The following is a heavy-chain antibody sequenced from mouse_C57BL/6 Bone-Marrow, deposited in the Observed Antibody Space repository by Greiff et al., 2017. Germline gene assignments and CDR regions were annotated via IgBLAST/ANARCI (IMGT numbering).Heavy chain of an antibody. V-gene: IGHV1-64*01. CDR2: IHPNSGST. CDR1: GYTFTSSW. D-gene: IGHD2-14*01. J-gene: IGHJ2*01. CDR3: ARNRMGGY. Sequence: VQLQQPGAELVKPGASVKLSCKASGYTFTSSWMHWVKQRPGQGLEWIGMIHPNSGSTNYNEKFKSKATLTVDKSSSTAYMQRSSLTSEDSAVYYCARNRMGGYWGQGTTLTVSS.